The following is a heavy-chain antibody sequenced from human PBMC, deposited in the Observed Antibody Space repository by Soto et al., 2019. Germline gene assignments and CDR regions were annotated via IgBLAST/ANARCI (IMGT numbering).Heavy chain of an antibody. CDR1: GFTFSDHY. CDR3: ARSGSSTSCYDY. CDR2: IRKQANIYTT. V-gene: IGHV3-72*01. Sequence: EVQLVESGGGLVQPGGSLRLSCVGSGFTFSDHYIAWVRQAPGKGLEWVGRIRKQANIYTTHYAASVKGRFTISRDDPKNSLYLQMNSLKTEDTAVYYCARSGSSTSCYDYWGQGTLVTVSS. J-gene: IGHJ4*02. D-gene: IGHD2-2*01.